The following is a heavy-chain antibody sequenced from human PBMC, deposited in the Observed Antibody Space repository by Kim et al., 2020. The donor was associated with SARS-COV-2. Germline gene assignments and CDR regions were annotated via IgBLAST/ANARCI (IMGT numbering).Heavy chain of an antibody. D-gene: IGHD1-26*01. J-gene: IGHJ5*02. Sequence: SETLSLTCTVTGGSISSYYWSWIRQPPGRGLEWIGYIYYSGSTHYNPSLKSRVTISVDTSKNQFSLKLTSVTAADTAVYYCATYSGSYGDWFDPWGQGTL. CDR2: IYYSGST. CDR1: GGSISSYY. V-gene: IGHV4-59*13. CDR3: ATYSGSYGDWFDP.